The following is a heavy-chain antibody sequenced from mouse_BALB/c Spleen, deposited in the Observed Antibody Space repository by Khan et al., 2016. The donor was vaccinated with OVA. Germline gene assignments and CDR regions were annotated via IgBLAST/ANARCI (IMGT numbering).Heavy chain of an antibody. J-gene: IGHJ2*01. Sequence: VQLQQSGPELVKPGTSVKMSCKASGYRFTSYIIHWVKQRPGQGLEWIGYINPYNGATKYNEKFKGKATLTSDKSSNTAYMELSSLTSEDSAVYYLARGNWQYYYFDYWGQGTTLTVSS. V-gene: IGHV1S136*01. CDR3: ARGNWQYYYFDY. D-gene: IGHD4-1*01. CDR1: GYRFTSYI. CDR2: INPYNGAT.